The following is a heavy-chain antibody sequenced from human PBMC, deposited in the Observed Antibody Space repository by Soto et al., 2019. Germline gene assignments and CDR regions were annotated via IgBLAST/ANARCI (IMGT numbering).Heavy chain of an antibody. CDR2: MNPNSGNT. D-gene: IGHD6-13*01. V-gene: IGHV1-8*02. CDR1: GYTFTSYG. Sequence: ASVKVSCKASGYTFTSYGINWVRQATGQGLEWMGWMNPNSGNTGYAQKLQGRVTMTRNTSISTAYMELSSLRSEDTAVYYCARARKPRIAAAGTLYYYYMDVWGKGTTVTVSS. CDR3: ARARKPRIAAAGTLYYYYMDV. J-gene: IGHJ6*03.